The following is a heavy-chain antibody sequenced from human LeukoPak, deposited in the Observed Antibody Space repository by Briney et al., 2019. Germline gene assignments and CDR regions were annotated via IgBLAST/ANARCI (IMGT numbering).Heavy chain of an antibody. CDR3: ARDPYSGGYGDYYYYYMDL. V-gene: IGHV3-11*04. D-gene: IGHD1-26*01. J-gene: IGHJ6*03. CDR1: GFALSDYF. Sequence: GGSLRLSCAASGFALSDYFMSWIRQAPGKGLEWVLYISSSGTTRYYADSVKGRFTISRDNAKNSLYLQMNSLRAEDTAVYYCARDPYSGGYGDYYYYYMDLWGQGTTVTISS. CDR2: ISSSGTTR.